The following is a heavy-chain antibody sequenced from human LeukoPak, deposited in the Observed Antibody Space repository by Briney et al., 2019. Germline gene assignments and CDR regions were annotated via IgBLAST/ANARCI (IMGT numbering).Heavy chain of an antibody. CDR1: GFTFSSYA. CDR3: ARELRYFDWLLTY. Sequence: PGGSLRLSCAASGFTFSSYAMSWVRQAPGKGLEWVSAISGSGGSTYCADSVKGRFTISRDNSKNTLYLQMNSLRAEDTAVYYCARELRYFDWLLTYWGQGTLVTVSS. V-gene: IGHV3-23*01. J-gene: IGHJ4*02. D-gene: IGHD3-9*01. CDR2: ISGSGGST.